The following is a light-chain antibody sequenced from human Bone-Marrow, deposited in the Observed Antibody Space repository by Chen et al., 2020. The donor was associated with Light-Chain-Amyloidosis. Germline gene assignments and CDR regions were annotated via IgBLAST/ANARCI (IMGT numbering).Light chain of an antibody. CDR2: EVT. CDR1: SSDVGGDNH. V-gene: IGLV2-14*01. J-gene: IGLJ1*01. Sequence: QSALTQPASVSRSPGQSITISCTGTSSDVGGDNHFSWYQQHPDKAPKLMIYEVTNRPSWVPDRFSGSKSDNTASLTISGLQTEDEADYFCSSYTITNTLVFGSGTRVTVL. CDR3: SSYTITNTLV.